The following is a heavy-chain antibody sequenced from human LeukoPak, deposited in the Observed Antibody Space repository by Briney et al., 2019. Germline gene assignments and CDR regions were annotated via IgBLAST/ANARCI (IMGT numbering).Heavy chain of an antibody. V-gene: IGHV3-23*01. D-gene: IGHD3-10*01. CDR3: AKDRLWFYRH. CDR1: GFTFSTYA. Sequence: GGSLRLSCAASGFTFSTYAMSWVRQAPGKGLEWVSTMSGSGGSTYYADSVKGRFTVSRDNSKNTLYLQMNSLRAEDAAVYYCAKDRLWFYRHWGQGTLVTVSS. J-gene: IGHJ1*01. CDR2: MSGSGGST.